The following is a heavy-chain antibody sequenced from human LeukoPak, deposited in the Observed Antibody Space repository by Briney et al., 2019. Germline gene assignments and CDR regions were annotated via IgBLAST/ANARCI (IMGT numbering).Heavy chain of an antibody. J-gene: IGHJ4*01. CDR1: GYTFTGYY. D-gene: IGHD6-13*01. V-gene: IGHV1-2*02. CDR2: INPNSGGS. CDR3: ARASRAATGTAVFDY. Sequence: ASVRFSRKASGYTFTGYYLHWVRQAPGQGLEWMGWINPNSGGSNSAQRSQGRVTMTRDTSISTAYMDLSRLRSDDTAVHYCARASRAATGTAVFDYWGHGCLVSVSS.